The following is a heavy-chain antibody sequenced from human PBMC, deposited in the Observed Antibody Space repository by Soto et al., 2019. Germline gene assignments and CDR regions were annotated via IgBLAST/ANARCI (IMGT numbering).Heavy chain of an antibody. CDR2: ISGFGDST. D-gene: IGHD2-2*01. V-gene: IGHV3-23*01. CDR3: AKDAVVVVPAVIRNWFDP. Sequence: LRLSCAASVFSFSSYGMSWVRQAPGKGLEWVSGISGFGDSTYYADSVKGRFTISRDNSENTLYLQMNSLRAEDTAVYFCAKDAVVVVPAVIRNWFDPWGQGTQVTVSS. J-gene: IGHJ5*02. CDR1: VFSFSSYG.